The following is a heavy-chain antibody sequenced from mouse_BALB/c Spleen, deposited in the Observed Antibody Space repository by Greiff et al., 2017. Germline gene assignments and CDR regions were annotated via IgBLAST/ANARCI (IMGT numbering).Heavy chain of an antibody. CDR2: IYPGNSDT. Sequence: VQLKQSGTVLARPGASVKMSCKASGYSFTSYWMHWVKQRPGQGLEWIGAIYPGNSDTSYNQKFKGKAKLTAVTSASTAYMELSSLTNEDSAVYYCTRREGNYVAAMDYWGQGTSVTVSS. V-gene: IGHV1-5*01. J-gene: IGHJ4*01. D-gene: IGHD2-1*01. CDR3: TRREGNYVAAMDY. CDR1: GYSFTSYW.